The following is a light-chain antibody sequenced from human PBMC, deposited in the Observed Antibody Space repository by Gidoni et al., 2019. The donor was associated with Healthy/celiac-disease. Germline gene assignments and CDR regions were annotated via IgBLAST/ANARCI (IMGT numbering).Light chain of an antibody. V-gene: IGKV3-11*01. CDR3: QQRSNWRT. CDR2: DAS. J-gene: IGKJ2*01. CDR1: QSVSSY. Sequence: IVLTQSPATLSLSPGERATLSCRASQSVSSYLAGSQQKPGQALRLRIYDASNRATGIPARFSGSGSGTDFTLTIRSLEPEDFAGYYCQQRSNWRTFGQGTKLEIK.